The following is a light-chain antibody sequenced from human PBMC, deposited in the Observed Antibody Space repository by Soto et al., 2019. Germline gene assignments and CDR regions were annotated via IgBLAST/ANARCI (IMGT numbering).Light chain of an antibody. Sequence: DIQMTQFPSKLTASIGNRVTITCRASQTINNWLAWYQQKPGKAPNLLIYHASNLETGVPSRFSGSAFGTEFTLTISSLQPDDFATYYCQHYNSYPWTFGQGTKV. CDR2: HAS. CDR1: QTINNW. V-gene: IGKV1-5*01. J-gene: IGKJ1*01. CDR3: QHYNSYPWT.